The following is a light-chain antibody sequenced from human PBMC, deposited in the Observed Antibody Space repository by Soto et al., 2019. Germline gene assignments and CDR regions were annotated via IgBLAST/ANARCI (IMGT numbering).Light chain of an antibody. CDR2: GSS. Sequence: EIVLTQSPGTLSVSPGERATLSCRASHSISDTLAWYQQKPGQAPRLLIFGSSTRAPGIPARFSASGSETEFTLTITTLQSEDFAVYYCQQYNSWPRTFGQGTKVDIK. CDR3: QQYNSWPRT. V-gene: IGKV3-15*01. J-gene: IGKJ1*01. CDR1: HSISDT.